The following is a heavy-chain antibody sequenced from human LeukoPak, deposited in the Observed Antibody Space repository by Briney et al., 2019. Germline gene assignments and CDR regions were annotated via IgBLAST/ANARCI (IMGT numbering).Heavy chain of an antibody. CDR3: ARVRGYSYGPYYYYYYMGV. CDR1: GGSISSSSYY. D-gene: IGHD5-18*01. CDR2: IYYSGST. V-gene: IGHV4-39*07. Sequence: SETLSLTCTVSGGSISSSSYYWGWIRQPPGKGLEWIGRIYYSGSTYYNPSLKSRVTISVDTSKNQFSLKLSSVTVADTAVYYCARVRGYSYGPYYYYYYMGVWGKGTTVTVSS. J-gene: IGHJ6*03.